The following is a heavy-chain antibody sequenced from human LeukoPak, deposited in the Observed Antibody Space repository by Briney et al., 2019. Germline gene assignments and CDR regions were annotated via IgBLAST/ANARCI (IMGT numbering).Heavy chain of an antibody. Sequence: RGGSLRLSCAASGFTFSSYEMNWVRQAPGKGLEWVSCISSSGSTIYYADSVKGRFTISRDNAKNSLYLQMNSLRAEDTAVYYCARDDSSGRGNWLDPWGQGTLVTVSS. CDR2: ISSSGSTI. D-gene: IGHD3-22*01. CDR1: GFTFSSYE. V-gene: IGHV3-48*03. CDR3: ARDDSSGRGNWLDP. J-gene: IGHJ5*02.